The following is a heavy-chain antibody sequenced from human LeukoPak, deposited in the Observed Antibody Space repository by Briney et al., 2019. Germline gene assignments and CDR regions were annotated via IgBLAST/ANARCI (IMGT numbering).Heavy chain of an antibody. V-gene: IGHV4-31*03. CDR3: ARGGENYYDSSGYYY. Sequence: SETLSLTCTVSGGSISSGDFYWSWFRQHPGEGLEWIGYICYSGRTYYNPSLKSRVTISIDTSKNQFSLKLSSVTAADTAVYYCARGGENYYDSSGYYYWGQGTLVTVSS. J-gene: IGHJ4*02. CDR1: GGSISSGDFY. D-gene: IGHD3-22*01. CDR2: ICYSGRT.